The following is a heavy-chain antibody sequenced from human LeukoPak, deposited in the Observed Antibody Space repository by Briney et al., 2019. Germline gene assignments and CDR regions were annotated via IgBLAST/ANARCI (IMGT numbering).Heavy chain of an antibody. J-gene: IGHJ4*02. V-gene: IGHV1-8*02. CDR3: ATEIPTVESFDY. Sequence: GASVKVSCKASGGTFSSYAISWVRQATGRGLEWMGWMNPNSGNTGYAQKFQGRVTMTRNTSISTAYMELSSLRSEDTAVYYCATEIPTVESFDYWGQGTLVTVSS. CDR1: GGTFSSYA. CDR2: MNPNSGNT. D-gene: IGHD1-1*01.